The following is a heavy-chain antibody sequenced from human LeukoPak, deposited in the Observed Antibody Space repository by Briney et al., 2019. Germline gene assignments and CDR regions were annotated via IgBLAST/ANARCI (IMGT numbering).Heavy chain of an antibody. V-gene: IGHV4-61*02. CDR1: GGSISSGSYY. D-gene: IGHD3-10*01. CDR2: IYTSGST. Sequence: SETLSLTCTVSGGSISSGSYYWSWIRQPAGKGLEWIGRIYTSGSTNYNPSLKSRVTISVDTSKNQFSLKLSSVTAADTAVYYCARDQRYYYGSGSYYNVFDYWGQGTLVTVPS. J-gene: IGHJ4*02. CDR3: ARDQRYYYGSGSYYNVFDY.